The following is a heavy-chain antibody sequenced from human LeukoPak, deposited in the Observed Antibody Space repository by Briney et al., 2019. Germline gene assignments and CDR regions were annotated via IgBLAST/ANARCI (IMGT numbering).Heavy chain of an antibody. Sequence: GGSLRLSCAASGFTLNRYWMSWVRQAPGKGLEWMANINEDGGERHYVDSVKGRFTISRDNAKNSLYLQMNSLRAEDTAVYYCARGGNLENWGRGTLVTVSS. CDR2: INEDGGER. CDR1: GFTLNRYW. V-gene: IGHV3-7*01. J-gene: IGHJ4*02. D-gene: IGHD1-14*01. CDR3: ARGGNLEN.